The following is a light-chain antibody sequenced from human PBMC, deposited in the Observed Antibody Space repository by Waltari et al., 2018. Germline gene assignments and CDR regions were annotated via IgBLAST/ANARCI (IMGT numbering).Light chain of an antibody. CDR2: GAS. CDR1: QSVSSSY. Sequence: EIVLTPSPGTLSLSLGDSATLSCRASQSVSSSYLAWYQQKPGQAPRLLIYGASSRATGIPDRFSGSGSGTDFTLTISRLEPEDFAVYYCQQYGASLPWAFGQGTKVEIK. CDR3: QQYGASLPWA. J-gene: IGKJ1*01. V-gene: IGKV3-20*01.